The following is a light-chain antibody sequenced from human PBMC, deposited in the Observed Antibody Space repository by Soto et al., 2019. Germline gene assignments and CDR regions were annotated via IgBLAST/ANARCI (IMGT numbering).Light chain of an antibody. V-gene: IGKV1-6*01. J-gene: IGKJ1*01. CDR1: QGIRKD. CDR2: AAS. Sequence: AIQMTQSPDSLSASVGDRVIITCRASQGIRKDLGWYQQKPGKAPKLLIYAASILQGGVPSRFSGSGSGTDFTLTISSLQPEDFATYYCLQHYYYPRTFGQGTKVDIK. CDR3: LQHYYYPRT.